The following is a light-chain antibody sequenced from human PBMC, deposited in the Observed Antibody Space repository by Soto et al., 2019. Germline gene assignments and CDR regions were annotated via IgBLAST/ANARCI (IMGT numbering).Light chain of an antibody. CDR3: SSYTSSSTYVI. CDR2: EVS. Sequence: QSALTQPASVSGSPGQSITISCTGTSSDVGAYNYVSWYQHHPGKVPKLMIYEVSSRPSGVSNRFSASKSGNTASLTISGLQAEDEADYYCSSYTSSSTYVIFGGGTKVTVL. J-gene: IGLJ2*01. CDR1: SSDVGAYNY. V-gene: IGLV2-14*01.